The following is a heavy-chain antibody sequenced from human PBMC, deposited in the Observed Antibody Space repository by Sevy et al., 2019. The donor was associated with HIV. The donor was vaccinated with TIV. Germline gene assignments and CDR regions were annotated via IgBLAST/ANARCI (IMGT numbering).Heavy chain of an antibody. CDR3: ARVVEPAGIDPYYYGVDV. CDR1: GYTFTDYY. CDR2: INPKSGGT. D-gene: IGHD2-2*02. Sequence: ASVKVSCKASGYTFTDYYIHWVRQAPGQGLEWMGWINPKSGGTNYAQKLHGRVTMTRDTSISTAYLELIRLRSDETAVYYCARVVEPAGIDPYYYGVDVWGPGATVTVSS. J-gene: IGHJ6*02. V-gene: IGHV1-2*02.